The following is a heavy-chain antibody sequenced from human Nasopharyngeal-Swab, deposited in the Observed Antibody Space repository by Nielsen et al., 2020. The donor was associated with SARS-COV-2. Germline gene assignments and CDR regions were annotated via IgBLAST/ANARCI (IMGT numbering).Heavy chain of an antibody. D-gene: IGHD3-10*01. V-gene: IGHV4-34*01. Sequence: WILQPPGKGLEWIGEINHSGSTNYNPSLKSRVTISVDTSKNQFSLKLSSVTAADTAVYYCARGQAYYYGSGSRYYYYYYMDVWGKGTTVTVSS. J-gene: IGHJ6*03. CDR2: INHSGST. CDR3: ARGQAYYYGSGSRYYYYYYMDV.